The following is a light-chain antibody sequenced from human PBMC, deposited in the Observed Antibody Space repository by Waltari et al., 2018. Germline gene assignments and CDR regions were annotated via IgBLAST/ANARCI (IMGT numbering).Light chain of an antibody. V-gene: IGKV1D-8*01. CDR2: TAT. CDR3: QQNYAFPRT. Sequence: CRTSQNVKNYFAWYQQKPGKAPELLIYTATFLQTGVPSRFSGSGSGTDFTLTISSLQSEDFATYFCQQNYAFPRTFGQGTKVEVK. CDR1: QNVKNY. J-gene: IGKJ1*01.